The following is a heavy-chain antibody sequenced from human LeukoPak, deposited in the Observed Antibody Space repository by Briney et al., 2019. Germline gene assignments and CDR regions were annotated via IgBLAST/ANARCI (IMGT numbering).Heavy chain of an antibody. CDR3: ARVVYKVQFDY. V-gene: IGHV4-30-4*08. D-gene: IGHD5-24*01. Sequence: PSETLSLTXTVSGGSISSGDYYWSWIRQPPGKGLEWIGYIYYSGSTYYNPSLKSRVTISVDTSKNQFSLKLSSVTAADTAVYYCARVVYKVQFDYWGQGTLVTVSS. J-gene: IGHJ4*02. CDR1: GGSISSGDYY. CDR2: IYYSGST.